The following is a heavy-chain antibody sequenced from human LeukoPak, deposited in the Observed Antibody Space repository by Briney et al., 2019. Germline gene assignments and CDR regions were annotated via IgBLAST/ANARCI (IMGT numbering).Heavy chain of an antibody. CDR1: GASISHDYHF. V-gene: IGHV4-30-4*01. D-gene: IGHD1-26*01. J-gene: IGHJ4*02. CDR2: NFHSGST. Sequence: SETLSLTCTVSGASISHDYHFWSWIRQPPEKGLEFIGYNFHSGSTYYNSSLRSRVTISIDTSKSQFSLSLSSVTAADTAVYYCARLEGAGAGAEYWGPGALVTVS. CDR3: ARLEGAGAGAEY.